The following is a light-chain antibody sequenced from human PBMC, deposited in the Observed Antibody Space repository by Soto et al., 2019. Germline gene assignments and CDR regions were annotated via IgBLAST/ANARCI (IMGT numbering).Light chain of an antibody. CDR2: GAS. J-gene: IGKJ1*01. CDR1: QSVSSN. CDR3: QQYNNWPPWT. V-gene: IGKV3D-15*01. Sequence: EIVMTQSPATLSLSPGERATLSCRASQSVSSNLAWYQQKPGQAPRLLIYGASSRATGIPDRFSGSGSGTDFTLPISRLEPEDFAAYYGQQYNNWPPWTFGQGTKVDIK.